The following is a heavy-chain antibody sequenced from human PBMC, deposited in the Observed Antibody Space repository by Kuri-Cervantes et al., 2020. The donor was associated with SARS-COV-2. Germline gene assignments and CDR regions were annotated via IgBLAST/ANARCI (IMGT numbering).Heavy chain of an antibody. V-gene: IGHV3-21*01. J-gene: IGHJ4*02. CDR1: EFTFSSYD. CDR2: ISSGSDYI. CDR3: GRHRGYCSGGGCYSTGFSFDY. D-gene: IGHD2-15*01. Sequence: GGSLRLSCAASEFTFSSYDMTWVRQAPGMGLEWVSSISSGSDYIYYADSVKGQFTVSRDNAENSLYLQMNSLGVGDTAVYYCGRHRGYCSGGGCYSTGFSFDYWGQGALVTVSS.